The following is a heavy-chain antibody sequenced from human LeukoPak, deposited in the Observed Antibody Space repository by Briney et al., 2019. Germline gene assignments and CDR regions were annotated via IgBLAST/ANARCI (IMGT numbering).Heavy chain of an antibody. J-gene: IGHJ4*02. CDR1: GFTFSSYW. D-gene: IGHD3-10*01. CDR2: TKQDGSVK. Sequence: GGSLRLSCAASGFTFSSYWMNWVRQAPGKGLEWVANTKQDGSVKNYVDSVKGRFTISRDNAKNSLYLQMNSLRGEDTAVYYCAREIFGVDFWGQGTLVTVSS. CDR3: AREIFGVDF. V-gene: IGHV3-7*01.